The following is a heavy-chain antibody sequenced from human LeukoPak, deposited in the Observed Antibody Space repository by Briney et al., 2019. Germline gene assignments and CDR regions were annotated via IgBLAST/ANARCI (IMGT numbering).Heavy chain of an antibody. D-gene: IGHD1-26*01. CDR3: ARGDGAGGSGEIDY. J-gene: IGHJ4*02. CDR2: IRYDGSNK. V-gene: IGHV3-30*02. Sequence: GGSLRLSCAASGFTFSSYGMHWVRQAPGKGLEWVAFIRYDGSNKYYADSVKGRFTISRDNSKNTLYLQMNSLRADDTAVYYCARGDGAGGSGEIDYWGQGTLVTVSS. CDR1: GFTFSSYG.